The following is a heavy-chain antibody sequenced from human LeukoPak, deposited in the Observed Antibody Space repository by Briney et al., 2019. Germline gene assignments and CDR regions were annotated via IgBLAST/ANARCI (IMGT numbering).Heavy chain of an antibody. D-gene: IGHD3-9*01. CDR3: ARGPYFGSKGFYYYYYGMDV. CDR1: GYTFTSYG. J-gene: IGHJ6*02. V-gene: IGHV1-18*01. Sequence: GASVKVSCKASGYTFTSYGISWVRQAPGQGLEWMGWISAYNGNTNYAQKLQGRVTMTTDTSTSTAYMELRSLRSDDTAVYYCARGPYFGSKGFYYYYYGMDVWGQGTTVTISS. CDR2: ISAYNGNT.